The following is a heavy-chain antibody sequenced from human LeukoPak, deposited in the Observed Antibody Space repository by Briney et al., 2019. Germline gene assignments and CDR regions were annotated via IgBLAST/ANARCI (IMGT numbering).Heavy chain of an antibody. CDR1: GGSISSDSYY. J-gene: IGHJ4*02. V-gene: IGHV4-39*07. Sequence: SETLSLTCTVSGGSISSDSYYWGWIRQPPGKGPEWIGSIYHSGSTFYNPSLKSRVTISVDTSKNQFSLKLNSVTVADTAVYCCAGNNGRHGSGWYVSDHWGQGTLVTVSS. CDR2: IYHSGST. D-gene: IGHD6-19*01. CDR3: AGNNGRHGSGWYVSDH.